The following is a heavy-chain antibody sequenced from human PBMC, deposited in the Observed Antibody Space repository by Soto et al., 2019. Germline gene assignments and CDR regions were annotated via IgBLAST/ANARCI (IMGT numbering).Heavy chain of an antibody. CDR2: TYYRSRWYH. J-gene: IGHJ4*02. CDR1: GDSISSNSAA. CDR3: ASYRYDY. V-gene: IGHV6-1*01. Sequence: SQTLSLTCAISGDSISSNSAAWNWIRQSPSRGFEWLGRTYYRSRWYHDYAVSVKSRIVINPDTSKNQVSLQLNSVTPDDTAVYYCASYRYDYWGQGTVVTVSS. D-gene: IGHD4-4*01.